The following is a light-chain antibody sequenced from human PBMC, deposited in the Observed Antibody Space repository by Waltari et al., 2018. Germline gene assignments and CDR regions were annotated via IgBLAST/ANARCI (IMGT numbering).Light chain of an antibody. CDR3: QQYYSTPYT. Sequence: DIVMTQSPDSLAVSLGERATIHCKSSQIVLYSSNNMNYLAWYQQKPGQPPKLLIYWASTRESGVPDRFSGSGSGTDFTLTISSLQAEDVAVYYCQQYYSTPYTFGQGTKLEIK. V-gene: IGKV4-1*01. CDR1: QIVLYSSNNMNY. CDR2: WAS. J-gene: IGKJ2*01.